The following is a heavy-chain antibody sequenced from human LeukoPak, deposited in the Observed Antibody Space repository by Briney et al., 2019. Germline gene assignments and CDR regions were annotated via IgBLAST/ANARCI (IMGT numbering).Heavy chain of an antibody. D-gene: IGHD4-17*01. CDR3: ASRIFKSDYGDYEGDY. J-gene: IGHJ4*02. CDR2: IYSGGST. V-gene: IGHV3-53*01. Sequence: PGGSLRLSCTVSGFTVSSNSMSWVCQAPGKGLEGVSVIYSGGSTYYADCVKGRFTISRDNSKNKLYLQMNTLRAEDTAVYYCASRIFKSDYGDYEGDYWGQGTLVTVSS. CDR1: GFTVSSNS.